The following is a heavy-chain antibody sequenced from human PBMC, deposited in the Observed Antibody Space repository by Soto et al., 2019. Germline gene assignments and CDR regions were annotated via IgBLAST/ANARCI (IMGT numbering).Heavy chain of an antibody. D-gene: IGHD6-19*01. Sequence: GGSLRLSCAASGFTFSNYGMHWVRQAPGKGLEWVAVIWYDGSNKYYADPVKGRFTISRDNSKNTLYLQINSLRAEDTAVYYCARDDIPGRAVAIYGMGVWGQGTTVTVSS. CDR3: ARDDIPGRAVAIYGMGV. CDR2: IWYDGSNK. J-gene: IGHJ6*02. CDR1: GFTFSNYG. V-gene: IGHV3-33*01.